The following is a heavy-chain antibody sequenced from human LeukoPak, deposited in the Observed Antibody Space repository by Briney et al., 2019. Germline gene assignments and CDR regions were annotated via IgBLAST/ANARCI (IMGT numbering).Heavy chain of an antibody. D-gene: IGHD5-24*01. V-gene: IGHV4-59*01. J-gene: IGHJ4*02. CDR2: IYYSGST. CDR3: ARGDGYNEGYFDY. CDR1: GGSISSYY. Sequence: PSETLSLTCTVSGGSISSYYWSWIRQPPGKGLEWIGYIYYSGSTNYNPSLKSRVTISVDTSKNQFSLKLSSVTAADTAVYYCARGDGYNEGYFDYWGQGTLVTVSS.